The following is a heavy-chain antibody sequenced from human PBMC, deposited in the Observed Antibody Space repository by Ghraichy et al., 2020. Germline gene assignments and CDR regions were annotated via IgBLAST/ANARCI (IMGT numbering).Heavy chain of an antibody. CDR3: AKSNSGYDIVEYHFDY. Sequence: GGSLTLSCAASGFSFSAYAMSWVRQAPGKGLEFVSLISGSGGTTSYADSLKGRFTISRDDSKNTLYLQINSLRAEDTAVYYCAKSNSGYDIVEYHFDYWGQGTPVTVSP. J-gene: IGHJ4*02. CDR2: ISGSGGTT. V-gene: IGHV3-23*01. D-gene: IGHD5-12*01. CDR1: GFSFSAYA.